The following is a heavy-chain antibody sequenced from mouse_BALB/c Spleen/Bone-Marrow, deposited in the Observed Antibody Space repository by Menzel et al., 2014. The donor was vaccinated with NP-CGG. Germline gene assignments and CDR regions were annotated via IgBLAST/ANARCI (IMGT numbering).Heavy chain of an antibody. V-gene: IGHV1-82*01. J-gene: IGHJ4*01. Sequence: VQLQQSGPELVKPGASVKVSCKASGYAFSSSWMNWVKQRPGQGLEWIGRIYPGDGDTKYNGKFKGKATLTADKSSSTAYMQLSSLTSVDSAVYFCARSDGYHDMDYWGQGTSVTVSS. CDR2: IYPGDGDT. CDR3: ARSDGYHDMDY. CDR1: GYAFSSSW. D-gene: IGHD2-3*01.